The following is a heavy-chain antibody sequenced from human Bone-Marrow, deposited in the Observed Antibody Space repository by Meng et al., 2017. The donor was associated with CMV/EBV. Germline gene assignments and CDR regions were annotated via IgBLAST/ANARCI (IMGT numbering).Heavy chain of an antibody. CDR3: AKDKRLTTVVNFDY. Sequence: GGSLRLSCAASGFTFSSYAMSWVRQAPGKGLEWVSAISGSGGSTYYADSVKGRFTISRGNSKNTLYLQMNSLRAEDTAVYYCAKDKRLTTVVNFDYWGQGTLVTVSS. D-gene: IGHD4-23*01. CDR1: GFTFSSYA. V-gene: IGHV3-23*01. CDR2: ISGSGGST. J-gene: IGHJ4*02.